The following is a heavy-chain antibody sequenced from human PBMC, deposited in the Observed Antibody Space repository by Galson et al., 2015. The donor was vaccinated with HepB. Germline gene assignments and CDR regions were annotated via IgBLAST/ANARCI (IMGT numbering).Heavy chain of an antibody. D-gene: IGHD2-21*01. J-gene: IGHJ6*02. CDR2: ISSSSSTI. CDR3: ARDTAIGYYYGMDV. CDR1: GFTFSSYS. V-gene: IGHV3-48*01. Sequence: SLRLSCAASGFTFSSYSMNWVRQAPGKGLEWVSYISSSSSTIYYADSVKGRFTISRDNAKNSLYLQMNSLRAEDTAVYYCARDTAIGYYYGMDVWGQRTTVTVSS.